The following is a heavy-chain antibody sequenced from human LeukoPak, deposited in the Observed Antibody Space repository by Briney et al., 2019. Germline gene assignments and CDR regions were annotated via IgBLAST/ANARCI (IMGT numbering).Heavy chain of an antibody. V-gene: IGHV1-18*01. CDR2: ISAYNGNT. Sequence: ASVKVSCKASGYTFTSYGISWMRQAPGQGLEWMGWISAYNGNTNYAQKLQGRVTMTTDTSTSTAYMELRSLRSDDTAVYYCARLTMVRGVTPPRYWGQGTLVTVSS. D-gene: IGHD3-10*01. J-gene: IGHJ4*02. CDR1: GYTFTSYG. CDR3: ARLTMVRGVTPPRY.